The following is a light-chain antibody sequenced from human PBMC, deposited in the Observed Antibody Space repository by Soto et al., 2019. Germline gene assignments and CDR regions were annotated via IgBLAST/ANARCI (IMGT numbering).Light chain of an antibody. CDR3: QQFSSTPSWT. V-gene: IGKV3-20*01. Sequence: EIVLTQSPGTLSLSPGERATLSCRASQSLSSSYLAWYQQKSGQAPRLLIYGSFSRATGIPDRFSGSGSGTDFTLTISRMEPEDFAVYYCQQFSSTPSWTFGQGTKVDIK. J-gene: IGKJ1*01. CDR2: GSF. CDR1: QSLSSSY.